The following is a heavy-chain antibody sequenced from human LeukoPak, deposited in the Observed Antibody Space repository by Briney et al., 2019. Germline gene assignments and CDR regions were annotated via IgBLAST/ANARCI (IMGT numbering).Heavy chain of an antibody. D-gene: IGHD3-16*01. CDR3: ERSLALDV. J-gene: IGHJ6*02. V-gene: IGHV4-28*01. CDR1: GYSISSNNL. Sequence: SDTLSLTCAASGYSISSNNLRGSIRQPPGKGLEWIGYIYYSGSTYYNPSLKSRVTMSVDTSKNQFSLKLSSVTAVDTAVYYCERSLALDVWGQGTTVTVSS. CDR2: IYYSGST.